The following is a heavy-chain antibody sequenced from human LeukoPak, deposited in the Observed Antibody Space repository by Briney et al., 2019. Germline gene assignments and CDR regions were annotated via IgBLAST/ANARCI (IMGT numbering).Heavy chain of an antibody. CDR2: ISGSGGST. CDR3: ARSGVGPFDY. J-gene: IGHJ4*02. Sequence: GGSLRLSCAASGFTFSTYGMTWVRQAPGKGLEWVSSISGSGGSTYYADSVKGRVTVSRDNSKSTLFLQMSSLRAEDTAVYYCARSGVGPFDYWGQGTLVTVSS. D-gene: IGHD1-26*01. CDR1: GFTFSTYG. V-gene: IGHV3-23*01.